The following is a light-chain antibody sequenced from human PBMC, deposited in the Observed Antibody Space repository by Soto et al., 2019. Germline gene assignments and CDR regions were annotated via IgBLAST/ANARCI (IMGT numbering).Light chain of an antibody. CDR3: QTWGTGIRV. CDR2: LNSDGSH. J-gene: IGLJ2*01. V-gene: IGLV4-69*01. Sequence: QSVLTQSPSASASLGASVKLTCTLSSGHSSYTIAWHQQQPEKGPRYLMKLNSDGSHSKGDGIPDRFSGSSSGAERYLTISSLQSEDEADSSCQTWGTGIRVFGGGTKLTVL. CDR1: SGHSSYT.